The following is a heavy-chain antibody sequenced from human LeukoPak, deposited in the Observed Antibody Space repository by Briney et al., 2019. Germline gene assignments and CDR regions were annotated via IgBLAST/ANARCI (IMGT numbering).Heavy chain of an antibody. D-gene: IGHD2-21*01. Sequence: KSSETLSLTCTVSGDSIRSSDYYWGCIRQSPGKGLEWIGTISDGGSTYYNPSLKSRIIISADTSKNQFSLQLSSVTAADTAVYYCARGPTVFSFAWFDPWGQGTLVTVSS. CDR2: ISDGGST. CDR1: GDSIRSSDYY. V-gene: IGHV4-39*07. CDR3: ARGPTVFSFAWFDP. J-gene: IGHJ5*02.